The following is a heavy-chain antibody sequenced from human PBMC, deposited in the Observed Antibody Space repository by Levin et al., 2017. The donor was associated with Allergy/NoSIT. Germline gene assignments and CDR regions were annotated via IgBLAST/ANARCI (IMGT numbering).Heavy chain of an antibody. D-gene: IGHD3-22*01. CDR2: IFYTGTT. CDR1: GGSISNYY. V-gene: IGHV4-59*01. CDR3: ARDNYFDSSGYYRLDY. J-gene: IGHJ4*02. Sequence: GSLRLSCTVSGGSISNYYWNWIRQPPGKGLEWIGYIFYTGTTYYSPSLKSRVTISVDTSKNQFSLNLTSVTAADTAVYYCARDNYFDSSGYYRLDYWGQGTLVTVSS.